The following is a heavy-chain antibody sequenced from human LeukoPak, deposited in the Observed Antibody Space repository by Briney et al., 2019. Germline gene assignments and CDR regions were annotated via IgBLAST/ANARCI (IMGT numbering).Heavy chain of an antibody. J-gene: IGHJ4*02. D-gene: IGHD3-22*01. Sequence: GGSLRLSCAASGFTFSSYAMSWVRQAPGKGLEWVSAISGSGGSTYYADSVKGRFTISRDNSKNTLYLQMNSLRAEDTAVYYCAKDPSYDSSGYYVLGYWGQGTLVTVSS. CDR2: ISGSGGST. CDR3: AKDPSYDSSGYYVLGY. CDR1: GFTFSSYA. V-gene: IGHV3-23*01.